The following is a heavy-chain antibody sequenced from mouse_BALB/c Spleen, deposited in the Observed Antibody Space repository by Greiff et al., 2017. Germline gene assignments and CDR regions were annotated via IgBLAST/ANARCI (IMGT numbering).Heavy chain of an antibody. D-gene: IGHD2-14*01. CDR3: ARAYYRYERAMDY. CDR1: GFTFSDYY. CDR2: ISDGGSYT. Sequence: EVMLVESGGGLVKPGGSLKLSCAASGFTFSDYYMYWVRQTPEKRLEWVATISDGGSYTYYPDSVKGRFTISRDNAKNNLYLQMSSLKSEDTAMYYCARAYYRYERAMDYWGQGTSVTVSS. J-gene: IGHJ4*01. V-gene: IGHV5-4*02.